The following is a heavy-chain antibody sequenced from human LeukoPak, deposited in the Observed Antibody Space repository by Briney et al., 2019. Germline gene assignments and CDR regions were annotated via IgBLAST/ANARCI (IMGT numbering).Heavy chain of an antibody. D-gene: IGHD4-17*01. CDR2: IKQDGSEK. V-gene: IGHV3-7*01. CDR1: GFTFSSYW. CDR3: ARDGADYGDYGDY. J-gene: IGHJ4*02. Sequence: GGSLRLSCAASGFTFSSYWMSWVRQAPGKGLEWVANIKQDGSEKYYVDSVKGRFTISRDNAKNSLYLQMNSLRAEDTAVYYCARDGADYGDYGDYWGQGTLVTVSS.